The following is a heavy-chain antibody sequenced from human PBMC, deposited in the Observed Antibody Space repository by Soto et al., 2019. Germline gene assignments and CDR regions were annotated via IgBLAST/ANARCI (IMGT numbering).Heavy chain of an antibody. CDR3: AKALRFTFTTGYYMDV. Sequence: EVQLLESGGGLVQPGGSLRLSCAASGFTVSSYAMSWVRQAPGKGLEWVSVISGSDSTYSADSVKGRFTVSRDSSKNTVNLQMNSLRAEDTAVYYCAKALRFTFTTGYYMDVWGRGTTVTVSS. D-gene: IGHD3-16*01. V-gene: IGHV3-23*01. CDR2: ISGSDST. J-gene: IGHJ6*03. CDR1: GFTVSSYA.